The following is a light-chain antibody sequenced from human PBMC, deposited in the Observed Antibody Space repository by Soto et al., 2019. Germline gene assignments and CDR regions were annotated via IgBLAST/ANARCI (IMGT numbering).Light chain of an antibody. CDR1: QSVGGS. J-gene: IGKJ1*01. Sequence: ETVLTQSPGTLSLSPGERATLSCRASQSVGGSLAWYQQRPGQAPRLLVYHTSNRATGIPDRFSASGSGTDFTLTISRLEPEDFAVYYCQQYESSHRKCGQATKVDIK. V-gene: IGKV3-20*01. CDR3: QQYESSHRK. CDR2: HTS.